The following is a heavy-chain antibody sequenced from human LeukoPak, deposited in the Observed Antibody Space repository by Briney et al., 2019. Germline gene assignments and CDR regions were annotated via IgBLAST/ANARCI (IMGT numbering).Heavy chain of an antibody. V-gene: IGHV4-38-2*01. J-gene: IGHJ4*02. CDR3: ARVATTTNPPQRPFDY. D-gene: IGHD5-12*01. CDR1: GYSINSGYC. CDR2: IYHSGST. Sequence: PSETLSLTCAVSGYSINSGYCWGWIRQPPGKRLEWIGSIYHSGSTYYNPSLKSRVTISVDTSKNQFSLKLSSVTAADTAVYYCARVATTTNPPQRPFDYWGQGTLVTVSS.